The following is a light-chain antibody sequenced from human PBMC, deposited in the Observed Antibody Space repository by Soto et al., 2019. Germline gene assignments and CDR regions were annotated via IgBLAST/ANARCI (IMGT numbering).Light chain of an antibody. J-gene: IGKJ4*01. V-gene: IGKV1-39*01. Sequence: DIQMTQSPSSLPASVGDRVTMTCRARQSSARDLNWYQQKVGKGPKLLIYATSSLQSGVPSRFSGSGSGTDFTLTISSLQHEDLATYYCQQSYSTPLIFGGGTKVEIK. CDR3: QQSYSTPLI. CDR1: QSSARD. CDR2: ATS.